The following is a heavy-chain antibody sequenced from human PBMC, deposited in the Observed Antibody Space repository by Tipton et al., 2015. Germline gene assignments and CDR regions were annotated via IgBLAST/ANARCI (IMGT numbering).Heavy chain of an antibody. J-gene: IGHJ5*02. CDR1: GGSFRDYY. CDR3: AREYSGSSNWFDP. CDR2: IYYSGCT. D-gene: IGHD6-6*01. V-gene: IGHV4-59*12. Sequence: TLSLTCTVSGGSFRDYYWSWIRQSPGVGLEWIGYIYYSGCTNYNPSLRSRVPISVDTSKNQFFLNLGSVTAADTAVYYCAREYSGSSNWFDPWGQGTLVTVSS.